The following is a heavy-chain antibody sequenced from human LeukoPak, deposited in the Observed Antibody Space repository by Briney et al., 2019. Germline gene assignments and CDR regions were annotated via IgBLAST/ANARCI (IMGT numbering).Heavy chain of an antibody. CDR1: GFTFSSYS. J-gene: IGHJ5*02. CDR3: ARDPSSSWYSNNWFDP. Sequence: KPAGSLRLSCAASGFTFSSYSMNWVRQAPGKGLEWVSSISSSSSYIYYADSVKGRFIISRDNAKNSLYLQMNRLRAEHTAVYYCARDPSSSWYSNNWFDPWGQGTLVSVSS. D-gene: IGHD6-13*01. V-gene: IGHV3-21*01. CDR2: ISSSSSYI.